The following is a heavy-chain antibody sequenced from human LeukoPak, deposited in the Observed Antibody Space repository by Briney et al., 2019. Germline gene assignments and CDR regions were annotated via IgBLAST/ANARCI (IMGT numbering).Heavy chain of an antibody. CDR2: INPNSGGT. J-gene: IGHJ4*02. CDR3: ARDWENYYDSSGYFPSPPWFDY. D-gene: IGHD3-22*01. V-gene: IGHV1-2*02. CDR1: GYTFTGYY. Sequence: GASVKVSCKASGYTFTGYYMHWVRQAPGQGLEWMGWINPNSGGTNYAQKFQGRVTMTRDTSISTAYMELSRLRSDDTAVYYCARDWENYYDSSGYFPSPPWFDYWGQGTLVTVSS.